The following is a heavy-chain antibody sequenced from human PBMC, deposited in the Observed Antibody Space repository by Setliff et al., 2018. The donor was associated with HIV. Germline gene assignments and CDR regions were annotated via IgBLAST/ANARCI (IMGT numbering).Heavy chain of an antibody. CDR3: ARWHQLAPGSYYYMDV. V-gene: IGHV4-31*03. J-gene: IGHJ6*03. CDR1: RGSITSGGYY. D-gene: IGHD1-1*01. CDR2: ISHSGDT. Sequence: TLSLTCTVSRGSITSGGYYWSWIRQHPGKDLEWIGYISHSGDTYYNPSLKSRLTMSIDTSKNQFSLKLSSVTAADTAVYFCARWHQLAPGSYYYMDVWGRGTTVTVSS.